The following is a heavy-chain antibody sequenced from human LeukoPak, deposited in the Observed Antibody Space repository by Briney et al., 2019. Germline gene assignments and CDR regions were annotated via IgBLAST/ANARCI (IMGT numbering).Heavy chain of an antibody. J-gene: IGHJ6*02. CDR3: ARGRARGYPLGYYGMDV. CDR1: GGSISSYY. CDR2: IYYSGRT. V-gene: IGHV4-59*01. Sequence: PETLSLTCTVSGGSISSYYWSWIRQPPGKGLEWIGDIYYSGRTNYNPSLKSRVTISVDKSQNQFSLKLSSRTAADTAVYYCARGRARGYPLGYYGMDVWGQGTTVTVSS. D-gene: IGHD5-18*01.